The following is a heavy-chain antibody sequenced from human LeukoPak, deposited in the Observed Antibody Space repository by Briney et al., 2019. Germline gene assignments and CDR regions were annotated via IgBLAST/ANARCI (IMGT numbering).Heavy chain of an antibody. CDR2: IFYSGST. D-gene: IGHD6-13*01. CDR3: ARGSYSSSWYGVYFDY. CDR1: GGSISTYY. Sequence: SETLSLTCTVSGGSISTYYWSWTRQPPGKGLEWIGYIFYSGSTNYNPSLKSRVTISVDTSKNQFSLKLSSVTAADTAVYYCARGSYSSSWYGVYFDYWGQGTLVTVSS. V-gene: IGHV4-59*12. J-gene: IGHJ4*02.